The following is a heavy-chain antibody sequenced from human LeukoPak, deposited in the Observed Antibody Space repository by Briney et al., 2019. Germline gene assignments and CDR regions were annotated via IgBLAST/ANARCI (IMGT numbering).Heavy chain of an antibody. D-gene: IGHD2-21*02. J-gene: IGHJ4*02. CDR2: IYTGGAT. CDR1: GFSINHYY. Sequence: GGSLRLSCAASGFSINHYYMTWIRQAPGKGLDWVSVIYTGGATNYGDSVKGRFTISRDNSKNTLYLQMNSLRADDTAIYYCARGQSYCGADCYSDWGQGTLVTVSS. CDR3: ARGQSYCGADCYSD. V-gene: IGHV3-66*01.